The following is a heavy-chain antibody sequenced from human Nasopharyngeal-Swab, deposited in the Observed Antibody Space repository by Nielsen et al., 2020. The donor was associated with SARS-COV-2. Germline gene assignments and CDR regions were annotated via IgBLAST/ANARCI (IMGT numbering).Heavy chain of an antibody. V-gene: IGHV3-30*03. J-gene: IGHJ4*02. Sequence: VRQAPGKGLEWVAVISYDGSNKYYADSMKGRFTISRDNSKNTLYLQMNSLRAEDTAVYYCARGRTGLAFDYWGQGTLVTVSS. CDR2: ISYDGSNK. CDR3: ARGRTGLAFDY. D-gene: IGHD3/OR15-3a*01.